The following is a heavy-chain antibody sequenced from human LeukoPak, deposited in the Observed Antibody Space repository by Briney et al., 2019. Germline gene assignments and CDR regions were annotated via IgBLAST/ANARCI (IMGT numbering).Heavy chain of an antibody. J-gene: IGHJ3*02. Sequence: GRSLRLSCAASGFTFSSYGMHWVRQAPGKGLEWVAVISYDGSNKYYADSVKGRFTISRDNSKNTLYLQMNSLRAEDTAVYYCARASGYSSGWDDAFDIWGQGTMVTVSS. D-gene: IGHD6-19*01. CDR2: ISYDGSNK. V-gene: IGHV3-30*03. CDR3: ARASGYSSGWDDAFDI. CDR1: GFTFSSYG.